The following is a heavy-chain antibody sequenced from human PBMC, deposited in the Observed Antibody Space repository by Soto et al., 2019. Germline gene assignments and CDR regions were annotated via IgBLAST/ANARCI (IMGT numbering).Heavy chain of an antibody. CDR3: VRDGSKSLRDWFDP. V-gene: IGHV4-4*07. CDR2: VYATGTT. Sequence: LSXTCNVSGGSISKFYWAWIRKTAGNGLEWMGRVYATGTTDYNPSLRSRVAMSVDISKKTFSLRLRSVTGADSGVYYCVRDGSKSLRDWFDPWGQGILVTVSS. CDR1: GGSISKFY. J-gene: IGHJ5*02.